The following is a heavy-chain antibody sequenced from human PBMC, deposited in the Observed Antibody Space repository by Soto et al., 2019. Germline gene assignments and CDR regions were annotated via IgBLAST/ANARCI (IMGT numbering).Heavy chain of an antibody. V-gene: IGHV3-23*01. D-gene: IGHD2-15*01. CDR1: GFTFSDYA. CDR3: VKGGRGSGGTARAFEI. Sequence: GGSLRLSCAASGFTFSDYAMSWVRQAPGKGLEWVSAISGGGEITFYADSVKGRFTTSRDNSKNTLYLQMNSLRADDTAVYSCVKGGRGSGGTARAFEIWGQGTMVTVSS. CDR2: ISGGGEIT. J-gene: IGHJ3*02.